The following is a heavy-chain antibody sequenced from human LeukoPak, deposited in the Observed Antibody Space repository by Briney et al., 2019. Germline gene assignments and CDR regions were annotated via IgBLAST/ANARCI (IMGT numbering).Heavy chain of an antibody. Sequence: SGGSLRLSCAASGFTFSNYGIHWVRQAPGKGLEWVADIWYDGSNKYYSDSVKGRFTISRDNSKNTLFLQMNSLRAEDTAVYYCGSGGGPNSGAFDIWGQGKMVIVSA. J-gene: IGHJ3*02. D-gene: IGHD4-23*01. CDR3: GSGGGPNSGAFDI. CDR2: IWYDGSNK. CDR1: GFTFSNYG. V-gene: IGHV3-33*01.